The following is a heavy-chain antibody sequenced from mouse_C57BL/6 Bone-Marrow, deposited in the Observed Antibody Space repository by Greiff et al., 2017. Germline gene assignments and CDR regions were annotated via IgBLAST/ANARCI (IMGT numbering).Heavy chain of an antibody. CDR3: ARLITTVVGGDY. CDR2: ISSGSSTI. Sequence: EVKLMESGGGLVKPGGSLKLSCAASGFTFSDYGMHWVRQAPEKGLEWVAYISSGSSTIYYADTVKGRFTISRDNAKNTLFRQMTSLRSEDTAMYCCARLITTVVGGDYWGKGTTLTVSS. J-gene: IGHJ2*01. CDR1: GFTFSDYG. D-gene: IGHD1-1*01. V-gene: IGHV5-17*01.